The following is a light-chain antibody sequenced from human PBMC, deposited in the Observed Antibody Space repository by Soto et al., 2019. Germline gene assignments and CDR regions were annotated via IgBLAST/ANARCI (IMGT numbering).Light chain of an antibody. CDR2: KAS. J-gene: IGKJ1*01. Sequence: SPSTLSGSVGDIVTITCRASQTISSWLAWYQQKPGKAPKLLIYKASTLKSGVPSRFSGSGSGTEFTLTISGLQPDDVATYHCLQYSSHSWTFGQGTKVDIK. CDR3: LQYSSHSWT. V-gene: IGKV1-5*03. CDR1: QTISSW.